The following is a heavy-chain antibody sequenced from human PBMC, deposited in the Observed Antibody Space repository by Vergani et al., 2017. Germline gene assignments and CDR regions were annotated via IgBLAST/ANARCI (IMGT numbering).Heavy chain of an antibody. CDR2: VSFRGDT. Sequence: QVKLQESGPGLVKPSETLSLTCTVSGASVNSYYWSWIRQPPGKGLEWMGYVSFRGDTLYDPSVKGRMTISSNTSSNQFSLYLTSVTAADTAVYYCARSRIYYGAGSPDYWGQGTLVTVSS. D-gene: IGHD3-10*01. CDR3: ARSRIYYGAGSPDY. CDR1: GASVNSYY. V-gene: IGHV4-59*02. J-gene: IGHJ4*02.